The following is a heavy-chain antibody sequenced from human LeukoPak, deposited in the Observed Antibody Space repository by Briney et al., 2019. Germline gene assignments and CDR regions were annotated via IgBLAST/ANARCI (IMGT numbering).Heavy chain of an antibody. CDR3: ASSRGYNYGPPDY. V-gene: IGHV4-39*01. CDR2: IYYSGST. CDR1: GFSFSSYW. J-gene: IGHJ4*02. Sequence: GSLRLSCAASGFSFSSYWMAWVRQPPGKGLEWIGSIYYSGSTYYNPSLKSRVTISVDTSKDQFSLKLSSVIAADTAVYYCASSRGYNYGPPDYWGQGTLVTVSS. D-gene: IGHD5-18*01.